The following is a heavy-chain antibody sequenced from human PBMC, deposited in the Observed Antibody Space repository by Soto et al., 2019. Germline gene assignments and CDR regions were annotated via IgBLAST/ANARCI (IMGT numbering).Heavy chain of an antibody. V-gene: IGHV3-66*01. J-gene: IGHJ4*02. CDR3: ARDPTDSRTSDY. CDR2: IYSDGRT. Sequence: HPGGSLRLSCAASGFTVSNNYLSWVRQAPGKGLEWVSVIYSDGRTYYADSVKGRFTISRDNSKNTLYLQMISLRVEDTAVYYCARDPTDSRTSDYWGQGTLVTVSS. D-gene: IGHD3-22*01. CDR1: GFTVSNNY.